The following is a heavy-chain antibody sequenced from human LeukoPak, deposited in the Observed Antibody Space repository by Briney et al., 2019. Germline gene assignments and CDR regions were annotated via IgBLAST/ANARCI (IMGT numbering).Heavy chain of an antibody. J-gene: IGHJ4*02. Sequence: PSETLSLTCAVYGGSFSGYYWSWIRQPPGKGLEWIGEINHSGSTYYNPSLKSRVTISVDTSKNQFSLKLSSVAAADTAVYYCARHLYDRSGSLYFDYWGQGTLVTVSS. V-gene: IGHV4-34*01. CDR2: INHSGST. D-gene: IGHD3-22*01. CDR3: ARHLYDRSGSLYFDY. CDR1: GGSFSGYY.